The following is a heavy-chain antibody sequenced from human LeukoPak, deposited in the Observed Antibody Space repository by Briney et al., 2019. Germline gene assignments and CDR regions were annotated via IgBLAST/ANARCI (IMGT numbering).Heavy chain of an antibody. J-gene: IGHJ6*03. Sequence: SESLSLTCAVSGGSISSSNWWSWVRQPPGKGLEWIGEIYHSGSTNYNPSLKSRATISVDKSKNQFSLKLSSVTAADTAVYYCARLGYCSGGSCSDVYYYYYYMDVWGKGTTVTVSS. CDR3: ARLGYCSGGSCSDVYYYYYYMDV. V-gene: IGHV4-4*02. D-gene: IGHD2-15*01. CDR1: GGSISSSNW. CDR2: IYHSGST.